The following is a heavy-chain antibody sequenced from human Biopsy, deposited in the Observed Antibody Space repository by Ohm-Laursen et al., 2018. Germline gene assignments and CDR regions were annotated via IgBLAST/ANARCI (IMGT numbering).Heavy chain of an antibody. CDR1: GFTFSSHA. CDR3: ARDLYDFCGGCPFDP. D-gene: IGHD3-3*01. CDR2: INGSGGST. V-gene: IGHV3-23*01. J-gene: IGHJ5*02. Sequence: GSLRLSCTASGFTFSSHAMSWVRQAPGKGLECVSVINGSGGSTYYADPVKGRFTISRDNSKNTLYLQMNSLRAEDTAMYYCARDLYDFCGGCPFDPWGQGTPVTVSS.